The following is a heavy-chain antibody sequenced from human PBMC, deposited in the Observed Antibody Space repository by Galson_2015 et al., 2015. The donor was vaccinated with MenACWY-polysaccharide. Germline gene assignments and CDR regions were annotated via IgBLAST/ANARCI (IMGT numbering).Heavy chain of an antibody. V-gene: IGHV1-3*04. D-gene: IGHD2-21*01. J-gene: IGHJ4*02. CDR2: INTGNGNT. CDR1: GYIFTSHN. Sequence: SVKVSCKASGYIFTSHNMHWVRQAPGQGLEWMGWINTGNGNTKYSQNFQGMVTITSDTSGITAYMELSSLRSDDTAVYYCARVDCGSAGCFLIVHWGQASLVTVSS. CDR3: ARVDCGSAGCFLIVH.